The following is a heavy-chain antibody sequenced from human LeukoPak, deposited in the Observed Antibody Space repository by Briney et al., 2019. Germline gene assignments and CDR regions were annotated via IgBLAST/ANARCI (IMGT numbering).Heavy chain of an antibody. CDR1: GGSISSGDYY. D-gene: IGHD3-22*01. CDR3: ARGYYDSSGSNYYYYYMDV. V-gene: IGHV4-30-4*08. CDR2: IYYSGST. J-gene: IGHJ6*03. Sequence: PSQTLSLTCTVSGGSISSGDYYWSWIRQPPGKGLEWIGYIYYSGSTYYNPSLNSRVTISVDTSKNQFSLKLSSVTAADTAVYYCARGYYDSSGSNYYYYYMDVWGKGTTVTVSS.